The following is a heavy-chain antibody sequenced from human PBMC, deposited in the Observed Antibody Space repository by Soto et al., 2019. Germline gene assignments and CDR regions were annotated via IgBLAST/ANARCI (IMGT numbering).Heavy chain of an antibody. CDR1: GFTFSSFE. CDR3: ARVSPYCGGDCYREYFQH. D-gene: IGHD2-21*02. CDR2: ISSSGSTK. Sequence: GGSLRLSCAASGFTFSSFEMNWVRQAPDKGLEWASYISSSGSTKYYADSVKGRFAISRDNAKNSLWLQMSSLRAEDTAVYYCARVSPYCGGDCYREYFQHWGQGTLVTVSS. V-gene: IGHV3-48*03. J-gene: IGHJ1*01.